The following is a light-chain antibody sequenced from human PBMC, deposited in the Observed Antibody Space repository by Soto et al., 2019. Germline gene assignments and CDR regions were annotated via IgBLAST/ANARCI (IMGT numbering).Light chain of an antibody. CDR1: QSISDT. J-gene: IGKJ1*01. V-gene: IGKV3-15*01. Sequence: EIVMTQSPATLSVSPGGRATLSCRASQSISDTLAWYQQKPGQAPRLLIYGASTMVPGFPARFSGSGSGTDFTLTISSLQSEDFAVYYCQQFNNWPWTFGQGTKVEIK. CDR2: GAS. CDR3: QQFNNWPWT.